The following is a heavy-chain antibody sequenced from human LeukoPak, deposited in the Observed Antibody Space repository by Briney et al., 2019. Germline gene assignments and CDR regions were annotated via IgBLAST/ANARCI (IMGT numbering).Heavy chain of an antibody. Sequence: TGGSLRLSCAASGFNFSAYSMNWVRQAPGKGLEWVSPITSGDFVYFADALKGRFTISRDNAKSSLYLEMNSLRADDTAVYYCARGGFNMVRGVIIPSNSYFYYMDIWGKGTTVTVSS. J-gene: IGHJ6*03. CDR3: ARGGFNMVRGVIIPSNSYFYYMDI. D-gene: IGHD3-10*01. CDR2: ITSGDFV. V-gene: IGHV3-69-1*01. CDR1: GFNFSAYS.